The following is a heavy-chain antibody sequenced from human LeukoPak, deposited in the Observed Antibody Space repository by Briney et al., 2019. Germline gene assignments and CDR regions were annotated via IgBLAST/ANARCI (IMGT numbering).Heavy chain of an antibody. V-gene: IGHV4-59*12. D-gene: IGHD3-10*01. CDR3: ARDRAVPTSGTYYFDY. Sequence: SETLSLTCTVSGGSISSYYWSWIRQPPGKGLEWIGYIYYSGSTNYNPSLKSRVTISVDTSKNQFSLKLSSVTAADTAVYYCARDRAVPTSGTYYFDYWGQGTLVTVSS. J-gene: IGHJ4*02. CDR1: GGSISSYY. CDR2: IYYSGST.